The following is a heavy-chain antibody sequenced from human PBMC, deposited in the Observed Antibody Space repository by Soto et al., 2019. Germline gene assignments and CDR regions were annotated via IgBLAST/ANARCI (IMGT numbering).Heavy chain of an antibody. V-gene: IGHV3-7*03. Sequence: EAQLVESGGGLVQPGGSLRLSCAASGFSISSYWMNWVRQAPGKGLEWVAIIRKDGSEKYYVDSVKGRFTISRDNAKNSLYLQMNSPRDDDTAVYYCAGGSGWLSDYWGRGTLVTVSS. CDR2: IRKDGSEK. D-gene: IGHD6-19*01. J-gene: IGHJ4*02. CDR3: AGGSGWLSDY. CDR1: GFSISSYW.